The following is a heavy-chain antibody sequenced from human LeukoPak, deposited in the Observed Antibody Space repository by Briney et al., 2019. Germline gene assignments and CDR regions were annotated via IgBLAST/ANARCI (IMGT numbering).Heavy chain of an antibody. CDR1: GYTFTSYG. CDR2: ISAYNGNT. Sequence: GASVKVSCKASGYTFTSYGISWVRQAPGQGLEWMGWISAYNGNTNYAQKLQGRVTMTTDTSTSTAYMELRSLRSDDTAVYYCARDLRGSTSYGLLDYWGQGTLVTVSS. V-gene: IGHV1-18*01. D-gene: IGHD2-2*01. J-gene: IGHJ4*02. CDR3: ARDLRGSTSYGLLDY.